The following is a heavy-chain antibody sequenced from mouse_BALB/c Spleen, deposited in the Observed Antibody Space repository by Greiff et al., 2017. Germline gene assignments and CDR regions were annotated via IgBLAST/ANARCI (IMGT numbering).Heavy chain of an antibody. CDR3: ARGDYYGSSGLFAY. D-gene: IGHD1-1*01. J-gene: IGHJ3*01. Sequence: EVHLVESGGGLVKPGGSLKLSCAASGFTFSSYAMSWVRQTPEKRLEWVASISSGGSTYYPDSVKGRFTISRDNARNILYLQMSSLRSEDTAMYYCARGDYYGSSGLFAYWGQGTLVTVSA. V-gene: IGHV5-6-5*01. CDR2: ISSGGST. CDR1: GFTFSSYA.